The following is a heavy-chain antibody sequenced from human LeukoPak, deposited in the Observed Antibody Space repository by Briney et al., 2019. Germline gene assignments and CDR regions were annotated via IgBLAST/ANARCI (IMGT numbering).Heavy chain of an antibody. Sequence: ASVKVSCKASGYTFTGYYMHWVRQATGQGLEWMGWINPNSGGTNYAQKFQGRVTMTRDTSISTAYMELSRLRSDDTAVYYCARDSSRGIAAAPWGQGTLVTVSS. J-gene: IGHJ5*02. CDR2: INPNSGGT. CDR3: ARDSSRGIAAAP. D-gene: IGHD6-13*01. CDR1: GYTFTGYY. V-gene: IGHV1-2*02.